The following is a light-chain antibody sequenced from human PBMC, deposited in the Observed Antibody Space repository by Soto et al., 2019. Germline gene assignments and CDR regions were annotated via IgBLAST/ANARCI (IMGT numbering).Light chain of an antibody. V-gene: IGLV2-23*01. CDR2: EDI. Sequence: QSALTQPPSASGSPGQSVAISCTGTSSDIGRYNLVSWYQQHPGKAPKLIIYEDIERPSGVSDRFSGSKSGNTASLTISGLQTEDEADYYCCSYAGGASVVFGGGTKLTVL. CDR3: CSYAGGASVV. CDR1: SSDIGRYNL. J-gene: IGLJ2*01.